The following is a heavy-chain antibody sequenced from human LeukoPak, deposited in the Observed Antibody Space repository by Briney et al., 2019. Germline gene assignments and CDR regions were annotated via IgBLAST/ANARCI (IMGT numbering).Heavy chain of an antibody. CDR2: IYDSGNT. CDR1: GGSISSYY. D-gene: IGHD1-1*01. Sequence: SETLSLTCTVSGGSISSYYWSWIRQPPGKGLEWIGYIYDSGNTNYSPSLKSRVTISVETSKNQFSLKLTSVTAADTAISYCARVGGDVQLERRERWTFDVWGQGTMVTVSS. J-gene: IGHJ3*01. V-gene: IGHV4-59*01. CDR3: ARVGGDVQLERRERWTFDV.